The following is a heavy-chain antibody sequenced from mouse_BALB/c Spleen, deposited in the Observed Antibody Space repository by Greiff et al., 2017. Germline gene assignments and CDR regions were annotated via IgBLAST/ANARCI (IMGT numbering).Heavy chain of an antibody. J-gene: IGHJ3*01. D-gene: IGHD2-2*01. CDR3: ASFYYGYDGFAY. V-gene: IGHV3-6*02. Sequence: EVKLQESGPGLVKPSQSLSLTCSVTGYSITSGYYWNWIRQFPGNKLEWMGYISYDGSNNYNPSLKNRISITRDTSKNQFFLKLNSVTTEDTATYYCASFYYGYDGFAYWGQGTLVTVSA. CDR1: GYSITSGYY. CDR2: ISYDGSN.